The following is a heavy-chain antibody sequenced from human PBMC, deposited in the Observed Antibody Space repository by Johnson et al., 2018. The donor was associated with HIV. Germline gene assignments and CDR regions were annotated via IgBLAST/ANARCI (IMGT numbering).Heavy chain of an antibody. D-gene: IGHD6-19*01. V-gene: IGHV3-30*04. CDR1: GFTFSSYA. CDR3: AKDRGSGWPDGFEV. J-gene: IGHJ3*01. Sequence: QVQLVESGGGVVQPGRSLRLSCAASGFTFSSYAMHWVRQAPGKGPEWVAVISFDGNLQKYADSVKGRFTISRDNSKNTLYLQINSLRAEDTAIYYCAKDRGSGWPDGFEVWGQGAMVTVSS. CDR2: ISFDGNLQ.